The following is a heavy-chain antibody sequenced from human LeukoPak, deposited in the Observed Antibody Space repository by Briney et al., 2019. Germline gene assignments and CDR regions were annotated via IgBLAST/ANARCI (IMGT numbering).Heavy chain of an antibody. J-gene: IGHJ4*02. V-gene: IGHV3-7*01. D-gene: IGHD3-22*01. CDR1: GFTFSTYW. CDR2: MKQRGSEK. CDR3: ARVCYYNGRPFDY. Sequence: GGSLRLSCAGSGFTFSTYWMSWVRQAPGKGLEWVAYMKQRGSEKYYVDSVKGRFTISRDNAKNSLYLQMNSLRAEDTAVYYCARVCYYNGRPFDYWGQGTLVTVSS.